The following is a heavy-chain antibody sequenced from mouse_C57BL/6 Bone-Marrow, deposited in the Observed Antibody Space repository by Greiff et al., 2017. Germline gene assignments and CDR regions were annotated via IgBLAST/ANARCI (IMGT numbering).Heavy chain of an antibody. CDR3: ARSAEGYGNYFDY. D-gene: IGHD2-1*01. Sequence: QVQLQQSGAELMKPGASVKLSCKATGYTFTGYWIEWVKQRPGHGLEWIGEILPGSGSTNSNEKFKGKATFTADTSSNTAYMPLSSLTTEDSAIYYCARSAEGYGNYFDYWGQGTTLTVSS. V-gene: IGHV1-9*01. CDR2: ILPGSGST. CDR1: GYTFTGYW. J-gene: IGHJ2*01.